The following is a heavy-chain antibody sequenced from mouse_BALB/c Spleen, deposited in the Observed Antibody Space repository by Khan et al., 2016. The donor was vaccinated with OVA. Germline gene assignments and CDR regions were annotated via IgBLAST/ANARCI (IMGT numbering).Heavy chain of an antibody. CDR3: ARKDYYDYDPFPY. V-gene: IGHV3-2*02. CDR1: GYSITSEYT. CDR2: ISYSGNT. Sequence: EVQLVESGPGLVKPSQSLSLTCTVTGYSITSEYTWNWIWQFPGNKLEWMGFISYSGNTRYNPSLKSRISITRDTSKNQFFLQLNSVTSEDTATYYCARKDYYDYDPFPYWGQGTLVTVSA. J-gene: IGHJ3*01. D-gene: IGHD2-4*01.